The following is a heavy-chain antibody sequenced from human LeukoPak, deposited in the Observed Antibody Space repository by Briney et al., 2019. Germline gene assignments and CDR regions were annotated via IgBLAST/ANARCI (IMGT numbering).Heavy chain of an antibody. J-gene: IGHJ5*02. CDR2: ITGSGGDT. CDR3: AKGKAAGLLDWFDP. V-gene: IGHV3-23*01. CDR1: GFTFSNYV. Sequence: GGSLRLSCVASGFTFSNYVMTWVRQAPGKGLEWVSTITGSGGDTFYPNSVEGRFTISRDDSKNTVYLQMNSLRLEDAAAYYCAKGKAAGLLDWFDPWGRGTLVTVSS. D-gene: IGHD6-13*01.